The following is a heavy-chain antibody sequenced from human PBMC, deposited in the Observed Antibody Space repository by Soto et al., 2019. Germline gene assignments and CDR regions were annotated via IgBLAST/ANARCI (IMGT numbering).Heavy chain of an antibody. CDR2: IYYSGST. J-gene: IGHJ6*02. Sequence: KTSETLSLTCTVSGGSISSYYWSWIRQPPGKGLEWIGYIYYSGSTNYNPSLKSRVTISVDTSKNQFSLKLSSVTAADTAVYYCARLGATYYYGMDVWGQGTTVTVSS. D-gene: IGHD1-26*01. CDR1: GGSISSYY. CDR3: ARLGATYYYGMDV. V-gene: IGHV4-59*01.